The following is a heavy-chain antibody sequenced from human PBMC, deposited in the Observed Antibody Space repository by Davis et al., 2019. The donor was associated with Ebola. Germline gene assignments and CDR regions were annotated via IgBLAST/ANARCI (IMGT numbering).Heavy chain of an antibody. J-gene: IGHJ4*02. V-gene: IGHV3-74*01. CDR3: ASGGLPAAQDS. D-gene: IGHD2-2*01. Sequence: GESLKISCAASGFTFSSYWMHWVRQAPGKGLVWVSRINADGTTTTYADSVKGRFTISRDNAKNTLYLQMNSLRAEDTAVYYCASGGLPAAQDSWGQGTLVTVSS. CDR2: INADGTTT. CDR1: GFTFSSYW.